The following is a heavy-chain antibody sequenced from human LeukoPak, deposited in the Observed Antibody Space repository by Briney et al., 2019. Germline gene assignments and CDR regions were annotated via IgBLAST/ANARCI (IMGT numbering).Heavy chain of an antibody. CDR3: AKDKGDDFWSGYGDAFDI. CDR1: GFTFDDYA. D-gene: IGHD3-3*01. J-gene: IGHJ3*02. Sequence: PVGSLRLSCAASGFTFDDYAMHWVRQAPGKGLEWVSGISWNSGSIGYADSVKGRFTISRDNAKNSLYLQMNSLRAEDTALYYCAKDKGDDFWSGYGDAFDIWGQGTMVTVSS. V-gene: IGHV3-9*01. CDR2: ISWNSGSI.